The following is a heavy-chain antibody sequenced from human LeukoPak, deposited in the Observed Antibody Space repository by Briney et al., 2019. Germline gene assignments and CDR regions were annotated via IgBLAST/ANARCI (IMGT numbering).Heavy chain of an antibody. Sequence: SETLSLTCTVSGGSISSHYWSWIRQPPGKGLEWIGYIHYSGSTNYNPSLESRVTISVDTSKNEFSLNLNSVTAADTAVYYCASQGLSDEFWSGPGLTEYFQHWGHGTLVTVSS. V-gene: IGHV4-59*11. CDR1: GGSISSHY. J-gene: IGHJ1*01. D-gene: IGHD3-3*01. CDR2: IHYSGST. CDR3: ASQGLSDEFWSGPGLTEYFQH.